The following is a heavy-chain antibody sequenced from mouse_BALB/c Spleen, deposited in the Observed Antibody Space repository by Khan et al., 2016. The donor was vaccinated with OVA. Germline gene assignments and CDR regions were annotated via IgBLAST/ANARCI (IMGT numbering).Heavy chain of an antibody. Sequence: VELVESGAELAKPGASVKMSCRASGYTFTNYWMHWVKPRPGQGLEWIGYINPSTGYTEYNQKFKDKATLPADKSSSTAYMQLSSLTSADSAVYYCVNHGSSSAWFSYWGQGTLVTVSA. V-gene: IGHV1-7*01. CDR1: GYTFTNYW. D-gene: IGHD1-1*01. CDR3: VNHGSSSAWFSY. J-gene: IGHJ3*01. CDR2: INPSTGYT.